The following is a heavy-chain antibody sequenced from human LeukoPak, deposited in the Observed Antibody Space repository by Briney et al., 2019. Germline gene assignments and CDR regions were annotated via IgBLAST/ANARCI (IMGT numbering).Heavy chain of an antibody. D-gene: IGHD2-2*01. CDR2: ISSSSSTI. CDR3: ARVEYSYCSSTSCPHRDYYMDV. V-gene: IGHV3-48*01. CDR1: GFTFSSYS. J-gene: IGHJ6*03. Sequence: PGGSLRLSCAASGFTFSSYSMNWVRQAPGKGLEWVSYISSSSSTIYYADSVKGRFTISRDNAKNSLYLQMNSLRAEDTAVYYCARVEYSYCSSTSCPHRDYYMDVWGKGTAVTVSS.